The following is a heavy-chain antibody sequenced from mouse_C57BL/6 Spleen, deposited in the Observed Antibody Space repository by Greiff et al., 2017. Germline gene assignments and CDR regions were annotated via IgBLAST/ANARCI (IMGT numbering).Heavy chain of an antibody. CDR1: GFTFSNYW. CDR3: TVGYYGSSSWFAY. J-gene: IGHJ3*01. CDR2: IRLKSDNYAT. D-gene: IGHD1-1*01. Sequence: EVKVEESGGGLVQPGGSMKLSCVASGFTFSNYWMNWVRQSPEKGLEWVAQIRLKSDNYATHYAESVKGRFTISRDDSKSSVYLQMNNLRAEDTGIYYCTVGYYGSSSWFAYWGQGTLVTVSA. V-gene: IGHV6-3*01.